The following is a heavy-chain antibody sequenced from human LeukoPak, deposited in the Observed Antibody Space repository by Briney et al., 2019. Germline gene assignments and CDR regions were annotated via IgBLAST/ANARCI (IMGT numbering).Heavy chain of an antibody. CDR1: GFTFSSYA. CDR2: ISGSGGST. Sequence: GGSLRLSCAASGFTFSSYAMSWVRQAPGKGLEWVSAISGSGGSTYYADSVKGRFTISRDNSKNTLYLQMNSLRAEDTAVYYCAKVEAAAHYYYYYGMDVWGQGTTVTVSS. V-gene: IGHV3-23*01. CDR3: AKVEAAAHYYYYYGMDV. J-gene: IGHJ6*02. D-gene: IGHD6-13*01.